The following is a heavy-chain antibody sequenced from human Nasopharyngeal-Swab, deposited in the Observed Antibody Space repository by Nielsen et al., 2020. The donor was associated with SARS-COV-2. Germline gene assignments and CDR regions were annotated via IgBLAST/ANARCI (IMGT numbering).Heavy chain of an antibody. CDR2: IIGSGSTI. CDR1: GFTFVSYE. J-gene: IGHJ4*02. D-gene: IGHD3-22*01. Sequence: GESLKISCAASGFTFVSYEMNWVLQAPGKGLDWFSYIIGSGSTIYYAASVKGRFTISRDNAKNSLYLQMNSLRAEDTAVYYCARGDDSSGFSITLDYWGQGTLVTVSS. V-gene: IGHV3-48*03. CDR3: ARGDDSSGFSITLDY.